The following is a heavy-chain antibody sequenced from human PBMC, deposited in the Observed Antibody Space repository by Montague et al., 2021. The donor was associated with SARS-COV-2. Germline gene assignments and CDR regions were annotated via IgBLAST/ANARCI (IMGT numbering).Heavy chain of an antibody. D-gene: IGHD1-26*01. CDR3: AKDVGATTTYNYYYGMDV. CDR1: GFTFSSYA. J-gene: IGHJ6*02. V-gene: IGHV3-23*03. CDR2: IYSGGSSS. Sequence: SLRLSCAASGFTFSSYAMSWVRQAPGKGLEWVSVIYSGGSSSYYADSVMGRFTISRDNSKNTLYLQMNSLRAEDTAVYYGAKDVGATTTYNYYYGMDVWGQGTMVTVSS.